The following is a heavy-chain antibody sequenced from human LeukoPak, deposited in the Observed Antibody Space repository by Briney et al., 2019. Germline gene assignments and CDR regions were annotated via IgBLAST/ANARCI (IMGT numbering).Heavy chain of an antibody. CDR3: ARSKRSPRRWFDP. J-gene: IGHJ5*02. D-gene: IGHD3-10*01. V-gene: IGHV4-34*01. CDR2: INHSGST. Sequence: PSETLSLTCAVYGGSFSGYYWSWIRQPPGKGLEWIGEINHSGSTNYNPSLKSRVTISVDTSKNQFSLKLSSVTAANTAVYYCARSKRSPRRWFDPWGQGTLVTVSS. CDR1: GGSFSGYY.